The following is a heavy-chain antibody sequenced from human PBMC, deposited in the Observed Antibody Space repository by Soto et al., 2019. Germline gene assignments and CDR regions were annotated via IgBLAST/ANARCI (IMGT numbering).Heavy chain of an antibody. CDR2: MNPNSGNT. CDR3: ASWPAGYYYYGMDV. Sequence: QVQLVQSGAEVKKPGASVKVSCKASGYTFTSYDINWVRQATGQGLEWMGWMNPNSGNTGAAQKFQGRVTMTRNTSISTAYMELSSLRSEDTAVDYCASWPAGYYYYGMDVWGQGTTVTVSS. CDR1: GYTFTSYD. V-gene: IGHV1-8*01. J-gene: IGHJ6*02.